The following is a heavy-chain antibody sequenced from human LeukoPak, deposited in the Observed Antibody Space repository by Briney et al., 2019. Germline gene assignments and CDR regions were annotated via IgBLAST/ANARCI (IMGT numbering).Heavy chain of an antibody. CDR1: GGSFSGYY. J-gene: IGHJ4*02. D-gene: IGHD5-18*01. CDR3: ARWDTAIKIDY. Sequence: SETLSLTCAVYGGSFSGYYWSWIRQPPGKGLEWIGEINHGGSTNYNPSLKSRVTISVDTSKNQFSLKLSSVTAADTAVYYCARWDTAIKIDYWGQGTLVTVSS. CDR2: INHGGST. V-gene: IGHV4-34*01.